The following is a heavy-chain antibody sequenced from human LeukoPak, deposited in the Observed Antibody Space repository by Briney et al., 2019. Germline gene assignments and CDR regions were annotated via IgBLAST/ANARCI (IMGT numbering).Heavy chain of an antibody. CDR3: ARRSYGLGTYVDY. Sequence: GESLKISCKGSGYKFTGYWIAWVRQMPGKGLEWMGIIWPDDSDTRYSPSFQGQVTISADKSTSTAYLQWSSLRASDTAMYYCARRSYGLGTYVDYWGQGTLVTVSS. CDR1: GYKFTGYW. D-gene: IGHD3-10*01. CDR2: IWPDDSDT. J-gene: IGHJ4*02. V-gene: IGHV5-51*01.